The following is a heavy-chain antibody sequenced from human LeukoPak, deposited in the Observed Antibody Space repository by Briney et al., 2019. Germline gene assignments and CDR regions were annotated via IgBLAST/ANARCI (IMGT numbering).Heavy chain of an antibody. CDR2: IWYDGSNK. V-gene: IGHV3-33*08. Sequence: GGSLRLSCAASGFTFSSSAMSWVRQAPGKGLEWVAVIWYDGSNKYYADSVKGRFTISRDNSKNTLYLQMNSLRAEDTAVYYCAREPQNYGSGSYYNQFDYWGQGTLVTVSS. CDR3: AREPQNYGSGSYYNQFDY. J-gene: IGHJ4*02. D-gene: IGHD3-10*01. CDR1: GFTFSSSA.